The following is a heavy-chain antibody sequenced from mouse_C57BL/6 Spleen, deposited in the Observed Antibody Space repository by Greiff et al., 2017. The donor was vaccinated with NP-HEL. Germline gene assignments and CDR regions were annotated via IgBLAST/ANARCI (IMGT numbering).Heavy chain of an antibody. CDR2: IYPGDGDT. J-gene: IGHJ2*01. D-gene: IGHD2-3*01. CDR1: GYAFSSYW. CDR3: AVYDGYSYYFDY. Sequence: QVQLKESGAELVKPGASVKISCKASGYAFSSYWMNWVKQRPGKGLEWIGQIYPGDGDTNYNGKFKGKATLTADKSSSTAYMQLSSLTAEDSAVYCCAVYDGYSYYFDYWGQGTTLTVSS. V-gene: IGHV1-80*01.